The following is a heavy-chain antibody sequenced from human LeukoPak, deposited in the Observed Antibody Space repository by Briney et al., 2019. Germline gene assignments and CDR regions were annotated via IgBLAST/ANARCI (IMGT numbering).Heavy chain of an antibody. V-gene: IGHV4-59*08. D-gene: IGHD3-10*01. Sequence: PSETLSLTCTVSGGSISSYYWSWIRQPPGKGLEWIGYIYYSGSTNYNPSLKSRVTISVDTSKNQFSLKLSSVTAADTAVYYCARHGSGYYYGSGSYLDAFDIWGQGTMVTVSS. CDR1: GGSISSYY. CDR2: IYYSGST. J-gene: IGHJ3*02. CDR3: ARHGSGYYYGSGSYLDAFDI.